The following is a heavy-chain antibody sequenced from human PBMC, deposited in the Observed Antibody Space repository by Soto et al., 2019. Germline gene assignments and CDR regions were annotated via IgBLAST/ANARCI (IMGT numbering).Heavy chain of an antibody. V-gene: IGHV6-1*01. D-gene: IGHD5-18*01. CDR3: AREVQPPTGLWEVARAGMDV. J-gene: IGHJ6*02. Sequence: SQTLSLTCAISGDSVSSNSAAWNWIRQSPSRGLEWLGRTYYRSKWYNDYAVSVKSRITINPDTSKNQFSLQLNSVTPEDTAVYYCAREVQPPTGLWEVARAGMDVWGQGTTVTVSS. CDR2: TYYRSKWYN. CDR1: GDSVSSNSAA.